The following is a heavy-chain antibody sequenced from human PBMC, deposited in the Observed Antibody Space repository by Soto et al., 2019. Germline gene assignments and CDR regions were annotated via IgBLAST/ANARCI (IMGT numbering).Heavy chain of an antibody. CDR3: ARGARGKGKDVLRYFDWFSDYGMDV. CDR1: GFTFSSYS. Sequence: PGGSLRLSCAASGFTFSSYSMNWVRQAPGKGLEWVSSISSSSSYIYYADSVKGRFTISRDNAKNSLYLQMNSLRAEDTAVYYCARGARGKGKDVLRYFDWFSDYGMDVRGQGTTVTVSS. CDR2: ISSSSSYI. V-gene: IGHV3-21*01. J-gene: IGHJ6*02. D-gene: IGHD3-9*01.